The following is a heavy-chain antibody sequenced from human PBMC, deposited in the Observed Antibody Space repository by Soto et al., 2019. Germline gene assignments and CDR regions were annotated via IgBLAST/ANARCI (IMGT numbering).Heavy chain of an antibody. V-gene: IGHV3-11*06. CDR1: GFTFSDHY. J-gene: IGHJ6*02. Sequence: QVQLVESGGGLAKPGGSLRLSCAASGFTFSDHYMSWIRQAPGKGLEWISYINPSGTNTDYADDVKGRFTISRDNAENSLYLQMHSLRAEDKALYYCARGHHSMDVWGQGATVTVCS. CDR3: ARGHHSMDV. CDR2: INPSGTNT.